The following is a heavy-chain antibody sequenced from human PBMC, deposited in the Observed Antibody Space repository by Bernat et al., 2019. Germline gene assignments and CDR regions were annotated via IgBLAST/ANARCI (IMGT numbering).Heavy chain of an antibody. CDR2: IIPILGIA. J-gene: IGHJ6*02. CDR3: ARSGIAAAGIRYYYGMDV. V-gene: IGHV1-69*02. CDR1: GGTFSSYT. D-gene: IGHD6-13*01. Sequence: QVQLVQSGAEVKKPGSSVKVSCKASGGTFSSYTISWVRQAPGQGLEWMGRIIPILGIANYGQKFQGRVTITADKSTSTAYMELSSLRSEDTAVYYCARSGIAAAGIRYYYGMDVWGQGTTVTVSS.